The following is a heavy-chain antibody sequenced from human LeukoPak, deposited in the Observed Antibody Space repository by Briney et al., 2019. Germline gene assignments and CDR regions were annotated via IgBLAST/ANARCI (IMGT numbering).Heavy chain of an antibody. CDR2: ISGSGGST. Sequence: GGSLGLSCAASGFTFSSYAMSWVRQAPGKGLEWVSAISGSGGSTYYADSVKGRFTISRDNSKNTLYLQMNSLRAEDTAVYYCAKDSKYYDFWREFDYWGQGTLVTVSS. D-gene: IGHD3-3*01. J-gene: IGHJ4*02. CDR3: AKDSKYYDFWREFDY. CDR1: GFTFSSYA. V-gene: IGHV3-23*01.